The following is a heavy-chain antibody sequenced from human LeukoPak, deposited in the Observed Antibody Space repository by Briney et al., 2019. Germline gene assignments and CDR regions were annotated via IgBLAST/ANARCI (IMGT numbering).Heavy chain of an antibody. CDR1: GGTFRSNP. J-gene: IGHJ4*02. V-gene: IGHV1-69*06. CDR3: ARDGPYSGSYY. CDR2: IIPIFGTT. Sequence: SVKVSCKASGGTFRSNPVIWVRQAPGQGLEWMGQIIPIFGTTNYAQKFQGRLTLTADKSTGTAYMELYSLTSDDTAVYYCARDGPYSGSYYWGQGTLVTVSS. D-gene: IGHD1-26*01.